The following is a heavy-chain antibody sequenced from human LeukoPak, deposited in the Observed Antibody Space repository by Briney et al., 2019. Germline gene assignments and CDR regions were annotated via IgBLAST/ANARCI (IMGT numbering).Heavy chain of an antibody. D-gene: IGHD6-13*01. CDR1: GLTVSSNY. Sequence: GGSLRLFCAASGLTVSSNYMSWVRQAPGKGLEWVSVIYIGGSTYYADSVKGRFTISRDNSKNTLYLQMNSLRAEDTAVYYCARDLAAAGASYYYYMDVWGKGTTVTVSS. CDR2: IYIGGST. CDR3: ARDLAAAGASYYYYMDV. J-gene: IGHJ6*03. V-gene: IGHV3-53*01.